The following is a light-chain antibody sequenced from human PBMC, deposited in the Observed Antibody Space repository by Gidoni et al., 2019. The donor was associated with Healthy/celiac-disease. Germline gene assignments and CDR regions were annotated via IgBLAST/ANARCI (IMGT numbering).Light chain of an antibody. CDR3: QQSYSNPKT. V-gene: IGKV1-39*01. J-gene: IGKJ1*01. Sequence: DIQMTQSPSSLSASVGDRVTITCRASQSISSYLNWYQQKPGKAPKLLMYDASSLQSGVPSRFSGSGAGTEVILTISSLQPEDVATYYCQQSYSNPKTFGQGTKVEIK. CDR1: QSISSY. CDR2: DAS.